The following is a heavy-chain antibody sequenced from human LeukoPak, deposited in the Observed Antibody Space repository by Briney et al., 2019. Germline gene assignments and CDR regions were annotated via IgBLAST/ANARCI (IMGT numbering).Heavy chain of an antibody. J-gene: IGHJ6*02. CDR2: IKQDGSEK. V-gene: IGHV3-7*01. CDR1: GFTFSSYW. CDR3: ARALRVVPAAMAAYYGMDV. D-gene: IGHD2-2*01. Sequence: GGSLRLSCAASGFTFSSYWMSWVRQAPGKGLEWVANIKQDGSEKYYVDSVKGRFTISRDNVKNSLYLQMNSLRAEDTAVYYCARALRVVPAAMAAYYGMDVWGQGTTVTVSS.